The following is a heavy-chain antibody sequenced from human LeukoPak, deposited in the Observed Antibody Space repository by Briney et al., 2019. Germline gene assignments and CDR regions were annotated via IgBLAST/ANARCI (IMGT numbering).Heavy chain of an antibody. CDR3: AREDRRFGELPDY. CDR1: GGTFSSYA. J-gene: IGHJ4*02. D-gene: IGHD3-10*01. Sequence: ASVKVSCKASGGTFSSYAISCVRQAPGQGLEWMGGIIPIFGTANYAQKFQGRVTITADESTSTAYMELSSLRSEDTAVYYCAREDRRFGELPDYWGQGTLVTVSS. CDR2: IIPIFGTA. V-gene: IGHV1-69*13.